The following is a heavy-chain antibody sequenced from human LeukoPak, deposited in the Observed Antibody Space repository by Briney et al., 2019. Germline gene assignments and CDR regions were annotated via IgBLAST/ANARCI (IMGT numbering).Heavy chain of an antibody. CDR3: ARGGPDYYDSSGYLDY. D-gene: IGHD3-22*01. J-gene: IGHJ4*02. Sequence: SETLSLTCTVSGGSISSSSYYWGWIRRPPGKGLEWIGSIYYSGSTYYNPSLKSRVTISVDTSKNQFSLKLSSVTAADTAVYYCARGGPDYYDSSGYLDYWGQGTLVTVSS. CDR1: GGSISSSSYY. V-gene: IGHV4-39*07. CDR2: IYYSGST.